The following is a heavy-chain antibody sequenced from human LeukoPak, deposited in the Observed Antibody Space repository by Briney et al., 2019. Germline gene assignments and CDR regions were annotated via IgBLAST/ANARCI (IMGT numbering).Heavy chain of an antibody. CDR2: IKSKTDGGTT. V-gene: IGHV3-15*01. CDR3: TTDRRSHYYYGMDV. J-gene: IGHJ6*02. Sequence: SWVRQAPGKGLEWVGRIKSKTDGGTTDYAAPVKGRFTISRDDSKNTLYLQMNSLKTEDTAVYYCTTDRRSHYYYGMDVWGQGTTVTVSS. D-gene: IGHD2-15*01.